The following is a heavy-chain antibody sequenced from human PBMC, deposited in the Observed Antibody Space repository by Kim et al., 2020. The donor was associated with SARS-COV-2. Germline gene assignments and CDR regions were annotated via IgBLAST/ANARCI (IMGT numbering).Heavy chain of an antibody. CDR2: IY. Sequence: GESLKISCKGSGYSFTSYWIGWVRQMPGKGLEWMGIIYSPSFQGQVTISADKSISTAYLQWSSLKASDTAMYYCARTTYYYGSGSYYYYGMDVWGQGTTVTVSS. D-gene: IGHD3-10*01. J-gene: IGHJ6*02. CDR1: GYSFTSYW. V-gene: IGHV5-51*01. CDR3: ARTTYYYGSGSYYYYGMDV.